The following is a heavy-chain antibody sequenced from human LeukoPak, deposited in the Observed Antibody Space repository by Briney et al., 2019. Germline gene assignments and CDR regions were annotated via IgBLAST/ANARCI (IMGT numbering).Heavy chain of an antibody. CDR3: ARDGHDYVWGSYRPNPFFFDY. V-gene: IGHV1-69*13. D-gene: IGHD3-16*02. J-gene: IGHJ4*02. CDR2: IIPIFGTA. Sequence: SVTVSCKASGGTFSSYAISWVRQAPGQGLEWMGGIIPIFGTANYAQKFQGRVTITADESTSTAYMELSSLRSEDTAVYYCARDGHDYVWGSYRPNPFFFDYWGQGTLVTVSS. CDR1: GGTFSSYA.